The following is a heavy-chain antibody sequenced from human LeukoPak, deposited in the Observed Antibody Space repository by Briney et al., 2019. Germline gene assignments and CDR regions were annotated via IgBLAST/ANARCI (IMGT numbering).Heavy chain of an antibody. CDR2: FSGSGGST. CDR3: ARDYCSSTSCSFDY. J-gene: IGHJ4*02. V-gene: IGHV3-23*01. Sequence: PGGSLRLSCAASGFTFSTSAMSWVRQAPGKGLEWVSGFSGSGGSTYYPDSVKGRFTISRDNAKNSLYLQMNGLRDEDTAIYYCARDYCSSTSCSFDYWGQGTLVTVSS. D-gene: IGHD2-2*01. CDR1: GFTFSTSA.